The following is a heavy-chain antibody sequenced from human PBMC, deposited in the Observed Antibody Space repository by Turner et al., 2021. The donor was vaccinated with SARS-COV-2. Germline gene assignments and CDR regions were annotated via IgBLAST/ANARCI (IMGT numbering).Heavy chain of an antibody. CDR1: GFTFSSYA. CDR3: ARESGSGSDY. J-gene: IGHJ4*02. CDR2: MSYDGSHK. V-gene: IGHV3-30*04. Sequence: QVQLVESGGGVVQPGRSLRRSCAASGFTFSSYAMHWVRQAPGKGLEWVAVMSYDGSHKYYADSVKGRFTISRDNSKNTLYLQMNSLRAEDTAVYYCARESGSGSDYWGQGTLVTVSS. D-gene: IGHD5-12*01.